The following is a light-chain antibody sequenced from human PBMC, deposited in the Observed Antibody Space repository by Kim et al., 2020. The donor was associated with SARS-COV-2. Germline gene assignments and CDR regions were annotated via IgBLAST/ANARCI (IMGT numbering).Light chain of an antibody. V-gene: IGLV1-47*01. CDR2: RNN. J-gene: IGLJ3*02. Sequence: GKMVTISCSGSSSNVGSDSVYWYLQLPGTAPKLLIYRNNQRPSGVPERFSASKSDTSASLAISGLRSEDEADYYCAAWDDSLSASVFGGGTKVTVL. CDR3: AAWDDSLSASV. CDR1: SSNVGSDS.